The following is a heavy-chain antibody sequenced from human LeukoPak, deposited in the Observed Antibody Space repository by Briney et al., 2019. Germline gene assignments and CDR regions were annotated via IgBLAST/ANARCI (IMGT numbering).Heavy chain of an antibody. J-gene: IGHJ6*02. CDR1: GGTFSSYA. V-gene: IGHV1-69*04. CDR2: IIPIFGIA. Sequence: ASVKVSCKASGGTFSSYAISWVRQAPGQGLEWMGRIIPIFGIANYAQKFQGRVTITADKSTNTAYMELSSLRSEDTAVYYCASMGYCSGGSCYRIDYYGMDVWGQGTTVTVSS. D-gene: IGHD2-15*01. CDR3: ASMGYCSGGSCYRIDYYGMDV.